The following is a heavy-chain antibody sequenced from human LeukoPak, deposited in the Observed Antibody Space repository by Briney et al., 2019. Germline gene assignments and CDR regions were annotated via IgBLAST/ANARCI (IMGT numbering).Heavy chain of an antibody. D-gene: IGHD6-19*01. V-gene: IGHV3-30*02. Sequence: GGSLRLSCAASDLTFSSYGMHWVRQAPGKGLEWVAFLRDDGNNKYYADSVKGRFPISRDSSKNTVYLPMNSLRAEDPALYYCANDEAAVAGTFAYWGQGTLVIVSS. J-gene: IGHJ4*02. CDR1: DLTFSSYG. CDR3: ANDEAAVAGTFAY. CDR2: LRDDGNNK.